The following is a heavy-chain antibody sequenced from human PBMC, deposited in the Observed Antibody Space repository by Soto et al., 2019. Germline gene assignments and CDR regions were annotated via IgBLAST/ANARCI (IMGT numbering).Heavy chain of an antibody. CDR3: ARLMGDYHDAFDI. V-gene: IGHV4-39*01. Sequence: SETLSLTCTVSGGSISSSSYYWGWIRQPPGKGLEWIGSIYYSGSTYYNPSLKSRVTISVDTSKNQFSLKLSSVTAADTAVYYCARLMGDYHDAFDIGGQGTMVTVSS. J-gene: IGHJ3*02. D-gene: IGHD2-21*01. CDR2: IYYSGST. CDR1: GGSISSSSYY.